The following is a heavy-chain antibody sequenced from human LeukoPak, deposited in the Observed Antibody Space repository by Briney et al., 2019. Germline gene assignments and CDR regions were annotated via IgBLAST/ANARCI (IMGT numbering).Heavy chain of an antibody. J-gene: IGHJ4*02. CDR2: IYPGDSDT. CDR1: GYSFTSYW. Sequence: HGESLKISCKGSGYSFTSYWIGWVRQLPGKGLEWMGIIYPGDSDTRYSPSFQGQVTISAGKSISTAYLQWSSLKASDTAMYYCVRLGRSYYFDYWGQGTLVTVSS. CDR3: VRLGRSYYFDY. V-gene: IGHV5-51*01. D-gene: IGHD3-10*01.